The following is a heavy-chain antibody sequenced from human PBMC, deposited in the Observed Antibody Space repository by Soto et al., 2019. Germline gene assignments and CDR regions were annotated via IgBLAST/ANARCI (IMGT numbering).Heavy chain of an antibody. CDR2: INPNSGGI. Sequence: ASVKVSCKASGYTFTGYYMHWVRQAPGQGLEWIGWINPNSGGINFAQKFQGWVTMTRDTSISTAYMELSRLRSDDTAVYYCARGGTSGSYYYYYMDVWGKGTTVTVSS. D-gene: IGHD2-2*01. CDR1: GYTFTGYY. CDR3: ARGGTSGSYYYYYMDV. J-gene: IGHJ6*03. V-gene: IGHV1-2*04.